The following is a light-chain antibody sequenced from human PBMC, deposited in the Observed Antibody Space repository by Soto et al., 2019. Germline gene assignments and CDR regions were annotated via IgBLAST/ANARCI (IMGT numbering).Light chain of an antibody. CDR3: QQFGSSPLFT. J-gene: IGKJ3*01. CDR2: GAS. V-gene: IGKV3-20*01. CDR1: QSVSSSY. Sequence: EIVLTQSPGTLSLCPGERATLSCRASQSVSSSYLAWYQQKPGQAPRLLIYGASSRATGIPDRFSGSGSGTDFSLTISRLETEDFAGYYCQQFGSSPLFTFGPGTKVDVK.